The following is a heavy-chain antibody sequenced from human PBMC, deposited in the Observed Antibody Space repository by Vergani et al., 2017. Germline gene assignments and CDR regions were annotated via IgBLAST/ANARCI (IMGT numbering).Heavy chain of an antibody. CDR3: ARDRGIAAAGTTTYYYYYGMDV. D-gene: IGHD6-13*01. Sequence: QVQLKESGPGLVKPSETLSLTCTVSGGSISSYYWSWIRQPPGKGLEWIGYIYYSGSTNYNPSLKSRVTISVDTSKNQFSLKLSSVTAADTAVYYCARDRGIAAAGTTTYYYYYGMDVWGQGTTVTVSS. J-gene: IGHJ6*02. V-gene: IGHV4-59*01. CDR1: GGSISSYY. CDR2: IYYSGST.